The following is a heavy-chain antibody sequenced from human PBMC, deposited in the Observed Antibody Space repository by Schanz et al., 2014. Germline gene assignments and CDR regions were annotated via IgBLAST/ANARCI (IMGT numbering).Heavy chain of an antibody. V-gene: IGHV3-11*05. CDR3: MAMGRNTSHYFDH. Sequence: QVHLVESGGGLVKPGGSLRLSCAASGFTFSDYYMSWIRQAPGKGLEWVSYISSSGSYTNYADSVKGRFTTSRDNGKKSMYLQMDSLRVEDTAVYYCMAMGRNTSHYFDHWGQGTLVTVSS. CDR1: GFTFSDYY. D-gene: IGHD1-1*01. CDR2: ISSSGSYT. J-gene: IGHJ4*02.